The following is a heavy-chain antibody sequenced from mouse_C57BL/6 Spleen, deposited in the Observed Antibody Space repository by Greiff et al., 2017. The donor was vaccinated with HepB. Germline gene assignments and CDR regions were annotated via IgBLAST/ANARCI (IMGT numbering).Heavy chain of an antibody. CDR2: ISNGGGST. J-gene: IGHJ4*01. CDR1: GFTFSDYY. V-gene: IGHV5-12*01. D-gene: IGHD2-5*01. CDR3: ARHYSNDYYAMDY. Sequence: EVKVEESGGGLVQPGGSLKLSCAASGFTFSDYYMYWVRQTPEKRLEWVAYISNGGGSTYYPDTVKGRFTISRDNAKNTLYLQMSRLKSEDTAMYYCARHYSNDYYAMDYWGQGTSVTVSS.